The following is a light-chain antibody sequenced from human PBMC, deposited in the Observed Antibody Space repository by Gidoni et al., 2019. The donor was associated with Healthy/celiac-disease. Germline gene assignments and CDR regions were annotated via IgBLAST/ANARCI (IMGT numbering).Light chain of an antibody. V-gene: IGKV3-11*01. CDR3: QQRSNWPST. CDR1: QRVSSY. J-gene: IGKJ4*01. Sequence: EIVLTQSPATLSLSPGESATLSCRASQRVSSYLAWYQQKPGQAPRLLIYDASNRATGIPAWFSGSGSGTDFTLTISSLEPEDFAVYYCQQRSNWPSTFGGGTTVEIK. CDR2: DAS.